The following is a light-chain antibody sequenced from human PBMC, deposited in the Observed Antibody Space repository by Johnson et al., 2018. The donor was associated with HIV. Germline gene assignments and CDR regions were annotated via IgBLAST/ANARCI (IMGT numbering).Light chain of an antibody. J-gene: IGLJ1*01. V-gene: IGLV1-51*01. Sequence: QPVLTQPPSVSAAPGQKVTISCSGSSSNIGNNYVSWYQQLPGKAPKLLIYDNNRRPSGIPDRFSGSKSGSSATLGITGLQTGDEADYYCGTWDNGLSAYVFGTGTKVTVL. CDR1: SSNIGNNY. CDR2: DNN. CDR3: GTWDNGLSAYV.